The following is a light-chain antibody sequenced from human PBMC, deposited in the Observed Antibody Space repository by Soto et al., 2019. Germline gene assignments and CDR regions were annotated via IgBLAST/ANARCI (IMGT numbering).Light chain of an antibody. CDR1: ISDVSGYNF. CDR2: DVS. Sequence: QSVLTQPASVSGSPGQSITISCTGTISDVSGYNFVSWYQQYPGEAPKLMIYDVSNRPSGVSNRFSGSKSGNTASLTISGLQAEDEADYYCSSYTSSNTYVFGTGT. V-gene: IGLV2-14*03. J-gene: IGLJ1*01. CDR3: SSYTSSNTYV.